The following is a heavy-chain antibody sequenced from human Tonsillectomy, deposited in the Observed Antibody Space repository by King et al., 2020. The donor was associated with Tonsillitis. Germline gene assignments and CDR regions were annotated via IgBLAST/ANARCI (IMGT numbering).Heavy chain of an antibody. CDR2: IKPNSGGT. CDR3: ARCSSGWYNWFDP. D-gene: IGHD6-19*01. V-gene: IGHV1-2*02. CDR1: GYTFTGYY. Sequence: QLVQSGAEVKKPGASVKVSCKASGYTFTGYYMHWVRQAPGQGLEWMGWIKPNSGGTNYAQKVQGQVTMTRDTSITKAYMELSSLRSDDTAVYYCARCSSGWYNWFDPWGQGTLVPVSS. J-gene: IGHJ5*02.